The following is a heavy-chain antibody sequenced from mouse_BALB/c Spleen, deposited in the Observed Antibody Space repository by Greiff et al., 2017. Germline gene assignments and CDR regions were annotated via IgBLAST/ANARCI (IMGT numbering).Heavy chain of an antibody. CDR2: IWAGGST. CDR1: GFSLTSYG. D-gene: IGHD2-14*01. J-gene: IGHJ2*01. CDR3: ARENRYDAPHVDY. V-gene: IGHV2-9*02. Sequence: VQLQESGPGLVAPSQSLSITCTVSGFSLTSYGVHWVRQPPGKGLVWLGVIWAGGSTNYNSALMYSVSISKDNSKSQVFLKMNSLQTDDTAMYCCARENRYDAPHVDYWGQGTTLTVSS.